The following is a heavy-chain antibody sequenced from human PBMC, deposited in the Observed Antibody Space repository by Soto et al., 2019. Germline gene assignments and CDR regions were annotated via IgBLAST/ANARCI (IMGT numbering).Heavy chain of an antibody. J-gene: IGHJ6*02. CDR2: IGGSGAYT. D-gene: IGHD1-1*01. CDR1: GFTFSSSA. V-gene: IGHV3-23*01. Sequence: PGGSLRLSCAASGFTFSSSAMNWVRQAPGMGLEWVSAIGGSGAYTYHADSVKGRFTISRDNSKNTLYLQMNSLRAEDTAVYYCAKDIKGTNYYYYGMDVWGQGTTVTVSS. CDR3: AKDIKGTNYYYYGMDV.